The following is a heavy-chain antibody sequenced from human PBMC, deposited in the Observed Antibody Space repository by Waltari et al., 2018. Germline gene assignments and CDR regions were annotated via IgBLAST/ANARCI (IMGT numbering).Heavy chain of an antibody. CDR3: AKEPKVIAAPEYFQH. CDR2: IYYSGST. V-gene: IGHV4-39*07. J-gene: IGHJ1*01. Sequence: QLQLQESGPGLVKPSETLSLTCTVSGGSISSSSYYWGWIRQPPGKGLEWIGSIYYSGSTYYNPSLKSRVTISVDMSKNQFSLKLSSVTAADTAVYYCAKEPKVIAAPEYFQHWGQGTLVTVSS. D-gene: IGHD2-21*01. CDR1: GGSISSSSYY.